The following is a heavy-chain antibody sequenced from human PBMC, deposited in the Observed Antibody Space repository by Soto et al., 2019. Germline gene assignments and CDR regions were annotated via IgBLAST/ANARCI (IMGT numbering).Heavy chain of an antibody. Sequence: QVQLVESGGGGARPGGSLRLPGAASGFTFSSNGLHWFRRAPARGLEWVAVIWYDGSNNYYADSVKGRFTISRDNSKNTLYLQMNSLRAEDTAVYYCARDGRGDFEYGMDVWGQGTTVTVSS. V-gene: IGHV3-33*01. CDR1: GFTFSSNG. J-gene: IGHJ6*02. CDR3: ARDGRGDFEYGMDV. D-gene: IGHD4-17*01. CDR2: IWYDGSNN.